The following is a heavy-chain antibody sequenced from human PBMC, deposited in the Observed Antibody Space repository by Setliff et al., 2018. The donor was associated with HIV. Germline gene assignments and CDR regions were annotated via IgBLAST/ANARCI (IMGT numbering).Heavy chain of an antibody. D-gene: IGHD3-10*01. CDR3: AGPRGDEAFDI. Sequence: SVKVSCKASGGTSNKYAINWVRQAPGQGLEWVGQFIPVLDITNYAQKFQGRVTITADASSSTMYMELSGLRSGDTAVYYCAGPRGDEAFDIWGQGTMVTVSS. V-gene: IGHV1-69*10. CDR2: FIPVLDIT. CDR1: GGTSNKYA. J-gene: IGHJ3*02.